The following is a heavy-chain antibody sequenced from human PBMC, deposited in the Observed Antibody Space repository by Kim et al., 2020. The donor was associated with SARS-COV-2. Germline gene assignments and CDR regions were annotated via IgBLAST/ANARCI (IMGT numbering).Heavy chain of an antibody. D-gene: IGHD3-9*01. V-gene: IGHV2-5*02. J-gene: IGHJ4*02. Sequence: SGPTLVNPTQTLTLTCTFSGFSLSTSGVGVGWIRQPPGKALEWLALIYWDDDKRYSPSLKSRLTITKDTSKNQVVLTMTNMDPVDTATYYCAHINYDILTGYYFSIDYWGQGTLVTVSS. CDR3: AHINYDILTGYYFSIDY. CDR1: GFSLSTSGVG. CDR2: IYWDDDK.